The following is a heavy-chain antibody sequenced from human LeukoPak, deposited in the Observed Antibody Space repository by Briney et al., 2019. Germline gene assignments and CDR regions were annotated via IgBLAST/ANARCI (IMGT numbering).Heavy chain of an antibody. V-gene: IGHV1-3*04. D-gene: IGHD6-13*01. CDR1: GYTFTYYA. CDR3: ARPAGRLGSSVLPPDY. CDR2: INTGNGNT. J-gene: IGHJ4*02. Sequence: ASVKVSCKASGYTFTYYAMHWVRQAPGQRLEWMGWINTGNGNTKYSQNFQGRVTITRDTSASTGYIELSSLRSEDTAVYYCARPAGRLGSSVLPPDYWGQGTLVTVSS.